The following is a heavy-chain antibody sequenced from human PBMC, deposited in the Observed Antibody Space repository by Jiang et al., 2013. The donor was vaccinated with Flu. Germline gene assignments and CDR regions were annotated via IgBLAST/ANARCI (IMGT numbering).Heavy chain of an antibody. CDR2: IYYSGST. CDR1: GGSISSSSYY. Sequence: LLKPSETLSLTCTVSGGSISSSSYYWGWIRQPPGKGLEWIGSIYYSGSTYYNPSLKSRVTISVDTSKNQFSLKLSSVTAADTAVYYCAGTLGGWFDPWGQGTLVTVSS. V-gene: IGHV4-39*07. J-gene: IGHJ5*02. CDR3: AGTLGGWFDP.